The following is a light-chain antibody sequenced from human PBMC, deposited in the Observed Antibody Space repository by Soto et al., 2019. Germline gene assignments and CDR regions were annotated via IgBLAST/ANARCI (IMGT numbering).Light chain of an antibody. Sequence: IQMTQPPSTLSASVGGRVTITCRASQGISSYLAWYQQKPGKAPKLLMYKASTLESGVPSRFSGSGSGTEFTLTISSLHPDDFATYYCQHYKTYSPWTFGQGTKVDIK. J-gene: IGKJ1*01. V-gene: IGKV1-5*03. CDR1: QGISSY. CDR2: KAS. CDR3: QHYKTYSPWT.